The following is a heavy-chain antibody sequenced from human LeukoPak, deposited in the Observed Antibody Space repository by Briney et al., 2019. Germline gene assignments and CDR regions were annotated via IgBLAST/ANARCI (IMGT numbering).Heavy chain of an antibody. J-gene: IGHJ4*02. Sequence: ETLSLTCIVSGGSISSGSFYWGWIRQAPGKGLEWVSIIYSGGDTYYADSVKGRFTISRDNSKNTLYLQMSYLRSDDTAVYYCGRAYCGGNCPPGGYWGQGTLVTVSS. CDR2: IYSGGDT. D-gene: IGHD2-21*02. CDR3: GRAYCGGNCPPGGY. CDR1: GGSISSGSFY. V-gene: IGHV3-53*01.